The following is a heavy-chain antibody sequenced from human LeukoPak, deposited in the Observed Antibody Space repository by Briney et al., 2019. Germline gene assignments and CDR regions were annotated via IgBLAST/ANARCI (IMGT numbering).Heavy chain of an antibody. V-gene: IGHV4-61*02. CDR2: IYTSGST. Sequence: SETLSLTCTVSGGSISSGSYYWSWIRQPAGKGLEWIGRIYTSGSTNYNPSLKSRVTMSVDTSKNQFSLKLSSVTAADTAVYYCARSRDGYNSVDYWGQGTLVTVSS. J-gene: IGHJ4*02. CDR3: ARSRDGYNSVDY. CDR1: GGSISSGSYY. D-gene: IGHD5-24*01.